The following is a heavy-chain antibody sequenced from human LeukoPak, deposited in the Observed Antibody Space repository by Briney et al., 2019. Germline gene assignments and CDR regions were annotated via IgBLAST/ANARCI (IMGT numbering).Heavy chain of an antibody. CDR3: ARDLGYCTNGVCPGDY. J-gene: IGHJ4*02. CDR2: ISAYNGNT. CDR1: GYIFSSYG. D-gene: IGHD2-8*01. V-gene: IGHV1-18*01. Sequence: ASVKVSCKASGYIFSSYGISWVRQAPGQGLEWMGWISAYNGNTDYAQNLQGRVTMTTDTSTSTAYMELRSLRSDDTAVYYCARDLGYCTNGVCPGDYWGQGTLVTVSS.